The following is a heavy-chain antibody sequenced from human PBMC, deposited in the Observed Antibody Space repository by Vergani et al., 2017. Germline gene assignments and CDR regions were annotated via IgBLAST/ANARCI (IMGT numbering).Heavy chain of an antibody. CDR3: ARVRRDDSSGYYYYYGMDV. D-gene: IGHD3-22*01. J-gene: IGHJ6*02. CDR1: DFISNGHY. V-gene: IGHV4-30-4*08. CDR2: IYYSGST. Sequence: QVKLQESGPGLVKPSETLSLICDVFDFISNGHYWGWIRQSPEKGLEWIGYIYYSGSTYYNPSLKSRVTISVDTSKNQFSLKLSSVTAADTAVYYCARVRRDDSSGYYYYYGMDVWGQGTTVTVSS.